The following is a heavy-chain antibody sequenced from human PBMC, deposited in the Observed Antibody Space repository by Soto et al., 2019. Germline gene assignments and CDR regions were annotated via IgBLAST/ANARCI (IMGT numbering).Heavy chain of an antibody. J-gene: IGHJ6*02. Sequence: QVQLVESGGGVVQPGRSLRLSCAASGFTFSSYAMHWVRQAPGKGLEWVAVISYDGSNKYYADSVKGRFTISRDNSKNTLHLQRNSLRSEDTAVYYCARDHTGDYRYYYYYGMDVWGQGPTVTVSS. CDR3: ARDHTGDYRYYYYYGMDV. CDR2: ISYDGSNK. V-gene: IGHV3-30-3*01. CDR1: GFTFSSYA. D-gene: IGHD7-27*01.